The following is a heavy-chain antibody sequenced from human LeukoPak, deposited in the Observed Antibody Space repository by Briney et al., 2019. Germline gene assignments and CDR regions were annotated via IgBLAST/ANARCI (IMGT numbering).Heavy chain of an antibody. V-gene: IGHV4-59*08. CDR1: GGSISSYY. Sequence: SETLSITCTVSGGSISSYYWSWIRQPPGKGLEWIAYISDIGSINYNPSLKSRVTISLDTSKNQFSLKLSSVTAADTAVYYCAGHHPRNTVDFWGQGTLVTVSS. D-gene: IGHD2/OR15-2a*01. CDR2: ISDIGSI. J-gene: IGHJ4*02. CDR3: AGHHPRNTVDF.